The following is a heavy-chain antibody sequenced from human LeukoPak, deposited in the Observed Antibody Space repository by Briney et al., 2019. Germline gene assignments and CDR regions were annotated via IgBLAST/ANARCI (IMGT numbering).Heavy chain of an antibody. Sequence: GESLKISCKGSGYTFTSYWIDWVRQMPGKGLEWMGIIYPGYSDIRYNPSFQGQVTISADKSTSTAYLQWSSLKASDTAMYYCARSAALDYWGQGTLVTVSS. CDR2: IYPGYSDI. V-gene: IGHV5-51*01. J-gene: IGHJ4*02. CDR1: GYTFTSYW. D-gene: IGHD2-15*01. CDR3: ARSAALDY.